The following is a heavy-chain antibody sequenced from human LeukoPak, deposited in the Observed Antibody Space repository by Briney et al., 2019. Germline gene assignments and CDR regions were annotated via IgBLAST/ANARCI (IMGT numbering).Heavy chain of an antibody. CDR3: ARDRGGYVDP. V-gene: IGHV3-74*01. CDR2: IISDGSST. CDR1: GFTFSNYW. Sequence: GGSLRLSCAASGFTFSNYWMHWVRQAPGKGLVWASRIISDGSSTSYADSVKGRFTISRDNAKNTLYLQMNSLRAEDTAVYYCARDRGGYVDPWGQGTLVTVSS. J-gene: IGHJ5*02. D-gene: IGHD3-22*01.